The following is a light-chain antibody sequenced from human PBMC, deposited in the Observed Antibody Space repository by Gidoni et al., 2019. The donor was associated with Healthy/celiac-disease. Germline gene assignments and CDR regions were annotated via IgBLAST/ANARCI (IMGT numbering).Light chain of an antibody. CDR1: QSISSY. CDR3: QQNNNTPA. CDR2: AAS. V-gene: IGKV1-39*01. Sequence: IQMTQSPSSLSASVGDRVTITCRASQSISSYLNWYQQKPGKAHKLLIYAASSLQSGVPSRFSGSGSTNDFTIIISSLHPEDSANYYRQQNNNTPAFGRGTKVEIK. J-gene: IGKJ1*01.